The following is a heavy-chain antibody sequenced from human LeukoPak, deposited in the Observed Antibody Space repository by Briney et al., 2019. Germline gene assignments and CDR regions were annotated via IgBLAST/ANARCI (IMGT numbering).Heavy chain of an antibody. V-gene: IGHV3-30*18. D-gene: IGHD2-2*02. Sequence: GGSLRLSCAASGFTFDDYTMHWVRQAPGKGLEWVAVISYDGSNKYYADSVKGRFTISRDNSKNTLYLQMNSLRAEDTAVYYCAKARAYCSSTSCYTGAAADYYYYGMDVWGQGTTVTVSS. J-gene: IGHJ6*02. CDR3: AKARAYCSSTSCYTGAAADYYYYGMDV. CDR2: ISYDGSNK. CDR1: GFTFDDYT.